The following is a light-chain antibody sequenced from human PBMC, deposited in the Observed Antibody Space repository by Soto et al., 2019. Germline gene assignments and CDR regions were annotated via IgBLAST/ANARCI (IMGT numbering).Light chain of an antibody. Sequence: EIVMTQSPATLSVSPGERATLSCRASQSVSSSLAWYQQKPGQAPRLLIYGASTRATGIPARFSGSGSGTEFTLTISCLQSEDFATYYCQQYYSYPPWTFGQGTKLEIK. V-gene: IGKV3-15*01. J-gene: IGKJ2*02. CDR1: QSVSSS. CDR3: QQYYSYPPWT. CDR2: GAS.